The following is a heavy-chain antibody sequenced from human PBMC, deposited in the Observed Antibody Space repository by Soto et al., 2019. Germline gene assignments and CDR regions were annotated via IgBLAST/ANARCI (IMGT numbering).Heavy chain of an antibody. CDR3: ARAETYGDYLRPFDP. CDR1: GGSISSGGYY. D-gene: IGHD4-17*01. J-gene: IGHJ5*02. V-gene: IGHV4-31*03. CDR2: IYYSGST. Sequence: SETLSLTCTVSGGSISSGGYYWSWIRQHPGKGLEWIGYIYYSGSTYYNPSLKSRVTISVDTSKNQFSLKLSSVTAADTAVYYCARAETYGDYLRPFDPWGQGTLVTVSS.